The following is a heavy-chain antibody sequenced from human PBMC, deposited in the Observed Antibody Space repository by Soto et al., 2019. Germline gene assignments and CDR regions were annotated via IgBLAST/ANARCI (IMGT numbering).Heavy chain of an antibody. Sequence: EVQLVESGGGLVQPGGSLKRSCAASGFTFSGSAMHWVRQASGKGLEGGGRMRSKANSYATAYAAAVKGRCTLSRDDSKNTAYLQMNRLKTEDTAVYYCTSSALIDYYYYNGMDVWGQGTRVTVSS. V-gene: IGHV3-73*02. CDR1: GFTFSGSA. J-gene: IGHJ6*02. CDR3: TSSALIDYYYYNGMDV. CDR2: MRSKANSYAT. D-gene: IGHD3-22*01.